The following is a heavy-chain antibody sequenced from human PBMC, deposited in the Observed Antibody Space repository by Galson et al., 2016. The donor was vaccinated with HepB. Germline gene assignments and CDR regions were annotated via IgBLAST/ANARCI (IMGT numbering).Heavy chain of an antibody. CDR1: GFVFSDFS. D-gene: IGHD3-3*01. CDR3: AAPLAVFNFYGMDV. CDR2: IDATTRNI. V-gene: IGHV3-48*01. Sequence: SLRLSCAASGFVFSDFSLNWVRQAPGKGLEWLSYIDATTRNIYYAESVRGRFTISRDNAKNSLFLQMRSLRAEDTAVDYCAAPLAVFNFYGMDVWGKGTTVIVSS. J-gene: IGHJ6*04.